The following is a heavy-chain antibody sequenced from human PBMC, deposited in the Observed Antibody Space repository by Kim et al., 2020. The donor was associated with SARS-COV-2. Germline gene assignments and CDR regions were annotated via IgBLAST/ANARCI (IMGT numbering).Heavy chain of an antibody. CDR2: ISYDGRSK. D-gene: IGHD6-19*01. CDR1: GFTFSSFA. CDR3: ARDGTGYSSGWYVDY. J-gene: IGHJ2*01. Sequence: GGSLRLSCAVSGFTFSSFAMHWVRQAPVKGLEWVAVISYDGRSKFYPDSVKGRFSISRDSSKNTLFLEMNSLRPEDTAMYYCARDGTGYSSGWYVDYWG. V-gene: IGHV3-30*04.